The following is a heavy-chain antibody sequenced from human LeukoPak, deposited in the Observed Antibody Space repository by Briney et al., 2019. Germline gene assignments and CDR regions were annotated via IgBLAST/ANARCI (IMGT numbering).Heavy chain of an antibody. Sequence: GGSLRLSCEGSGSTFSGYSMTWVRQAPGKGQEWVSGIYTDGRGFYADSVKGRFTISRDNSKGTLSLEMNSLRVEDTARYFCAKDYIFGDGWWDFDSWGPGVLVTVSS. CDR3: AKDYIFGDGWWDFDS. CDR2: IYTDGRG. D-gene: IGHD5-24*01. CDR1: GSTFSGYS. V-gene: IGHV3-23*03. J-gene: IGHJ4*02.